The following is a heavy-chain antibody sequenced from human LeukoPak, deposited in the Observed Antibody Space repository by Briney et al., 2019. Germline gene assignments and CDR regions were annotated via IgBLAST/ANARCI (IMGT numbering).Heavy chain of an antibody. D-gene: IGHD3-22*01. CDR3: ARPRQTGYYYDSSGYYYYYGMDV. Sequence: GGSLRLSCAGSGFIFNNYAMHWVRQPPGKGLEWVSGISWNSGSIDYADSVKGRFTISRDNAKNSLYLQMNSLRAEDTAVYYCARPRQTGYYYDSSGYYYYYGMDVWGQGTTVTVSS. J-gene: IGHJ6*02. CDR1: GFIFNNYA. V-gene: IGHV3-9*01. CDR2: ISWNSGSI.